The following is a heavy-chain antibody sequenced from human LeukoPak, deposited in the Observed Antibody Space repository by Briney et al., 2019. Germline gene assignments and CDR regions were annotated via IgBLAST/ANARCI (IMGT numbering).Heavy chain of an antibody. CDR3: AREPIGYFDY. D-gene: IGHD3-16*01. J-gene: IGHJ4*02. CDR2: ITASGGST. Sequence: GSLRLSCAASGFTFSNYAVNWVRQAPGRGLEWVSVITASGGSTSYADAVKGRFTISRDNSKNTLYLQMSSLRAEDTAIYYCAREPIGYFDYCGQGTLVTVSS. V-gene: IGHV3-23*01. CDR1: GFTFSNYA.